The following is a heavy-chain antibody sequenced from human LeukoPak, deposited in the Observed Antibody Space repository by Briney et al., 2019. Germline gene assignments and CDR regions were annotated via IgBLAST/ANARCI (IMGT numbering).Heavy chain of an antibody. CDR2: SGST. D-gene: IGHD6-13*01. CDR1: GYSISSGYY. CDR3: ARQTRGGIAAAGTADY. Sequence: SETLSLTCTVSGYSISSGYYWGWIRQPPGKGLEWIGSGSTYYNPSLKSRVTISVDTSKNQFSLKLSSVTAADTAVYYCARQTRGGIAAAGTADYWGQGTLVTVSS. V-gene: IGHV4-38-2*02. J-gene: IGHJ4*02.